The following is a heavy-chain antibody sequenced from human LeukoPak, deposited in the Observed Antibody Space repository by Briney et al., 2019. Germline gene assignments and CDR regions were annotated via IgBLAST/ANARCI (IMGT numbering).Heavy chain of an antibody. V-gene: IGHV3-43*02. Sequence: GGSLRLSCAASGFTFDDYAIHWVRQAPGRGLEWVSLISGDGHTTYYAESVKGRFTVTRDNSKDSLYLQMNSLRSEDTALYYCAKVAYDSSGYGIHFFDYWGQGTPVSVSS. CDR1: GFTFDDYA. CDR2: ISGDGHTT. D-gene: IGHD3-22*01. CDR3: AKVAYDSSGYGIHFFDY. J-gene: IGHJ4*02.